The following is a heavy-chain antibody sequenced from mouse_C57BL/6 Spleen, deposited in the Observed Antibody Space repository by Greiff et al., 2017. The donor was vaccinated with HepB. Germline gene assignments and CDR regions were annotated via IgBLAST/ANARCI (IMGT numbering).Heavy chain of an antibody. CDR3: ARDNYDGAY. CDR1: GFTFSSYA. D-gene: IGHD2-3*01. CDR2: ISDGGSYT. V-gene: IGHV5-4*01. J-gene: IGHJ3*01. Sequence: EVKVEESGGGLVKPGGSLKLSCAASGFTFSSYAMSWVRQTPEKRLEWVATISDGGSYTYYPDNVKGRFTVSRDNAKNNLYLQMSHLKSEDTAMYYCARDNYDGAYWGQGTLVTVSA.